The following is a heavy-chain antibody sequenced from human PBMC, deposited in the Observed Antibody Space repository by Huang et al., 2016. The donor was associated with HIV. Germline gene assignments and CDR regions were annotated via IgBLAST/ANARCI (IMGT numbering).Heavy chain of an antibody. J-gene: IGHJ4*02. Sequence: QLQLQESGPGLVKPSETLSLTCTVSGGSISSSRYYWGWSRQPPGKGLEWIGSNYYSGGTSDNPSLKGLVTISVDTSKNQVSLKLSSVTAADTAVYYCARHEGTIIRGVPIRYATYYFDYWGQGTLITVSS. V-gene: IGHV4-39*01. CDR2: NYYSGGT. D-gene: IGHD3-10*01. CDR1: GGSISSSRYY. CDR3: ARHEGTIIRGVPIRYATYYFDY.